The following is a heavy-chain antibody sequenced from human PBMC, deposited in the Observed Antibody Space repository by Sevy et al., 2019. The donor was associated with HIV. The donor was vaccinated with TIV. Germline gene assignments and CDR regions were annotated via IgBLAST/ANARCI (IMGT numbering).Heavy chain of an antibody. CDR1: GFTFSSYA. Sequence: GGSLRLSCAASGFTFSSYAMHWVRQAPGKGLEWVAVISYGGSNKYYADSVKGRFTISRDNSKNTLYLQMNSLRAEDTAVYYCARTEGDGYNPYYYYYGMDVWGQGTTVTVSS. CDR2: ISYGGSNK. J-gene: IGHJ6*02. V-gene: IGHV3-30-3*01. CDR3: ARTEGDGYNPYYYYYGMDV. D-gene: IGHD5-12*01.